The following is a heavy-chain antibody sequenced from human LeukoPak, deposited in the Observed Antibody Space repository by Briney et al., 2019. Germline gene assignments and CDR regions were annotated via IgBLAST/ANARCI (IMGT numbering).Heavy chain of an antibody. D-gene: IGHD4-17*01. CDR3: AKGASYGHYREFDY. CDR2: IIGCGGST. CDR1: GFTFSSYA. J-gene: IGHJ4*02. V-gene: IGHV3-23*01. Sequence: GGSPRLSCAASGFTFSSYAMSLGPQAPGERPGWVSAIIGCGGSTHYADYVKGPFTTSRDNSKHTLYLQMDSLRAEDTAVYYCAKGASYGHYREFDYWGQGTLVTVSS.